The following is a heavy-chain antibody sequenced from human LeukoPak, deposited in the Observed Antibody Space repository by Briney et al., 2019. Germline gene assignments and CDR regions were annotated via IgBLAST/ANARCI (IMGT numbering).Heavy chain of an antibody. J-gene: IGHJ3*02. CDR2: MNPNSGNT. CDR1: GYTFTSYD. Sequence: ASVKVSCKASGYTFTSYDINWVRQATGQGLEWMGWMNPNSGNTGYAQKFQGRVTITADKSTSTAYMELSSLRSEDTAVYYCARDGVGIENAFDIWGQGTMVTVSS. CDR3: ARDGVGIENAFDI. D-gene: IGHD1-14*01. V-gene: IGHV1-8*01.